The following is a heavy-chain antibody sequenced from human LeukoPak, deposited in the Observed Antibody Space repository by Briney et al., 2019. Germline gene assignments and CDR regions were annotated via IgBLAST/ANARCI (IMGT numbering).Heavy chain of an antibody. CDR3: ARGVRITMVRGVIKPPEFDY. CDR1: GGSFSGYY. D-gene: IGHD3-10*01. CDR2: INHSGSN. V-gene: IGHV4-34*01. J-gene: IGHJ4*02. Sequence: SETLSLTCAVYGGSFSGYYWSWIRQPPGKGLEWIGEINHSGSNNYNPSLKSRVTIAVDTSKNQFSLKLSSVTAADTAVYYCARGVRITMVRGVIKPPEFDYGGQGTLVTVSS.